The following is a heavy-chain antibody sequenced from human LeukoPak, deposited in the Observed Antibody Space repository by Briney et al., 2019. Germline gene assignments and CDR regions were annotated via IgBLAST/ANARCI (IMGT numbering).Heavy chain of an antibody. CDR2: INNSGST. CDR3: VRDIAAAGGFDY. J-gene: IGHJ4*02. D-gene: IGHD6-13*01. Sequence: TSETLSLTCGVYGGSFGGYYWSWIRQPPGKGLEWIGEINNSGSTNYNPSLKSRVTISVDTSKNQFSLKLSSVTAADTAVYYCVRDIAAAGGFDYWGQGTLVTVSS. CDR1: GGSFGGYY. V-gene: IGHV4-34*01.